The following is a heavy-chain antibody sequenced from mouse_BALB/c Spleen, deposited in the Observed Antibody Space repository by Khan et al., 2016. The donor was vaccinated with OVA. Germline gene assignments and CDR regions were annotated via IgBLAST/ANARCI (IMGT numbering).Heavy chain of an antibody. Sequence: EVELVESGGGLVQPGGSRKLSCVASGFTFSSFGMHWVRQAPEKGLEWVAHISGDSYTIYYTDTVKGRFTISRDNPKNTLFLQMTSLRSEDMAMYYCAISYFYGYYFDQWGQGTTLTVSS. D-gene: IGHD1-1*01. CDR3: AISYFYGYYFDQ. J-gene: IGHJ2*01. CDR1: GFTFSSFG. V-gene: IGHV5-17*02. CDR2: ISGDSYTI.